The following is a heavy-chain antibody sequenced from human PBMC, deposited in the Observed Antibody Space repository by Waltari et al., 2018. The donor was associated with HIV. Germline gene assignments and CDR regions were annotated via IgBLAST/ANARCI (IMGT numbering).Heavy chain of an antibody. CDR2: IIPLFGEA. CDR1: GGTLRSSD. Sequence: QVQLVQSGAEVETPGSSVKVSCKASGGTLRSSDIRWVRQAPGQGLEWMGAIIPLFGEANYAQKFQGRLTITADESTSTAYMELSSLRSEDTAVYYCARVPDRSGYQRYAMDVWGQGTTVTVS. CDR3: ARVPDRSGYQRYAMDV. V-gene: IGHV1-69*01. D-gene: IGHD3-22*01. J-gene: IGHJ6*02.